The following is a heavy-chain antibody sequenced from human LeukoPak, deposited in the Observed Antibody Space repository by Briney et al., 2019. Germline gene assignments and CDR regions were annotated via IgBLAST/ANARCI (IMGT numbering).Heavy chain of an antibody. D-gene: IGHD1-26*01. J-gene: IGHJ4*02. CDR3: AKDLGRYRNNYFDY. CDR2: INGDGSTT. V-gene: IGHV3-74*01. CDR1: GFTFSTNW. Sequence: PGGSLRLSCAASGFTFSTNWMHWVRQAPGKGPVWVSRINGDGSTTTYADSVKGRFTISRDDSKNTLYLQMNSLRAEDTAVYYCAKDLGRYRNNYFDYWGQGTLVTVSS.